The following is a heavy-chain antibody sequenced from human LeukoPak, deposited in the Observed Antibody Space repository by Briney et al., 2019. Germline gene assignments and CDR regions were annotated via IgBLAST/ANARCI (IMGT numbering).Heavy chain of an antibody. Sequence: GESLKISGKRCGCSFTSYWICWVRQMHGKGLEWMGIIYPGDSDTRYSPSFQGQVTISADKSISTAYLQWSSLKASDTAMYYCARTYSSSWYGLYFDYWGQGTLVTVSS. D-gene: IGHD6-13*01. J-gene: IGHJ4*02. CDR2: IYPGDSDT. CDR1: GCSFTSYW. CDR3: ARTYSSSWYGLYFDY. V-gene: IGHV5-51*01.